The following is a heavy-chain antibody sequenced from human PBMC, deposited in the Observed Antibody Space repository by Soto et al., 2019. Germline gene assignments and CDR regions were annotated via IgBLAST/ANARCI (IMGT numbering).Heavy chain of an antibody. Sequence: EVQLVESGGGLVQPGGSLRLSCAASGFTFSSYSMNWVRQAPGKGLEWVSYISSSSSTIYYADSVKGRFTISRDNAKNSLYLPMNSLRDEDSAVYYCARDNAEYFDWFAYWGQGTLGTVSS. V-gene: IGHV3-48*02. CDR3: ARDNAEYFDWFAY. CDR2: ISSSSSTI. J-gene: IGHJ5*01. D-gene: IGHD3-9*01. CDR1: GFTFSSYS.